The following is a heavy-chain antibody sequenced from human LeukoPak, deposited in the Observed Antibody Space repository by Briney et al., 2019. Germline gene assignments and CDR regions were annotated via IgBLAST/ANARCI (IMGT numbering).Heavy chain of an antibody. V-gene: IGHV1-2*02. Sequence: GASVKVSCKASGYTFTGYYMHWVRQAPGQGLEWMGWINPNSSGTNYAQKFQGRVTMTRDTSISTAYMELSRLRSDDTAVYYCARDSDYGFVFDYWGQGTLVTVSS. CDR1: GYTFTGYY. D-gene: IGHD4-17*01. J-gene: IGHJ4*02. CDR2: INPNSSGT. CDR3: ARDSDYGFVFDY.